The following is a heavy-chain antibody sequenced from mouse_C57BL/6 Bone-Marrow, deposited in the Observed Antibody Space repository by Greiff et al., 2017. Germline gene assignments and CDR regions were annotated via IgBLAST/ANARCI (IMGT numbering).Heavy chain of an antibody. J-gene: IGHJ1*03. CDR1: GYTFTSYW. V-gene: IGHV1-59*01. CDR2: IDPSDSYT. D-gene: IGHD1-1*01. CDR3: ARGDYYGSSYGYFDV. Sequence: QVQLQQPGAELVRPGTSVKLSCKASGYTFTSYWMHWVKQRPGQGLAWIGVIDPSDSYTNYNQKFKGKATLTVDTSSSTAYMQLSSLTSEDSAVYYCARGDYYGSSYGYFDVWGTGTTVTVSS.